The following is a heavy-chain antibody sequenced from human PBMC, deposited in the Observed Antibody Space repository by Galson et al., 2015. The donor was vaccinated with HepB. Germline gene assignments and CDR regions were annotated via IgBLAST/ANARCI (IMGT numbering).Heavy chain of an antibody. CDR2: INAGNGNT. CDR3: ARVPPPFIWFDP. V-gene: IGHV1-3*01. D-gene: IGHD3-10*01. Sequence: SVKVSCKASGYTFTSYAMHWVRQAPGQRLEWMGWINAGNGNTKYSQKFQGRVTITRDTSASTAYMELSSLRSEDTAVYYCARVPPPFIWFDPWGQGTLVTVSS. CDR1: GYTFTSYA. J-gene: IGHJ5*02.